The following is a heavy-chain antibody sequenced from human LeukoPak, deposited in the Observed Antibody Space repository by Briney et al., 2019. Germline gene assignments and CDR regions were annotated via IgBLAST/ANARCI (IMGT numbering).Heavy chain of an antibody. Sequence: ASVKVSCKASGYTFTSYSISWVRQAPGQGLEWMGWISAYNGNTNYAQKLQGRVTMTTDTSTSTAYMELRSLRSDDTAVYYCARDCSSTSCPPYYYYYGMDVWGQGTTVTVSS. CDR3: ARDCSSTSCPPYYYYYGMDV. V-gene: IGHV1-18*01. CDR1: GYTFTSYS. CDR2: ISAYNGNT. J-gene: IGHJ6*02. D-gene: IGHD2-2*01.